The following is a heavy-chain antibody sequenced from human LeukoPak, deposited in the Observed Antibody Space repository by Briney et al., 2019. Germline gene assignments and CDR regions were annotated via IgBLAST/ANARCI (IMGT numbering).Heavy chain of an antibody. J-gene: IGHJ4*02. CDR1: GYTFTGYY. Sequence: ASVKVSCKASGYTFTGYYMHWVRQAPGQGLEWMGWINPNSGGTNNAQKFQGRVTMTRDTSISTAYMELSRLRSDDTAVYYCARNRGYSSGWYVYWGQGTLVTVSS. V-gene: IGHV1-2*02. CDR3: ARNRGYSSGWYVY. CDR2: INPNSGGT. D-gene: IGHD6-19*01.